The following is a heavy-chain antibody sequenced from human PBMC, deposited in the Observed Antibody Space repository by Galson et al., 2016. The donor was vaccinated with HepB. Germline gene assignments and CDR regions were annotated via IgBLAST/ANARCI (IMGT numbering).Heavy chain of an antibody. Sequence: SLRLSCAASGFTFSTYGMHWVRQAPGKGLEWVAVIWYDAINKYYADSVKGRFTISRDNSKNTLYLQMNSLSAEDTAVYYCARDLSGRSGLDYWGQGTLVTVPS. J-gene: IGHJ4*02. CDR2: IWYDAINK. D-gene: IGHD3-10*01. V-gene: IGHV3-33*01. CDR3: ARDLSGRSGLDY. CDR1: GFTFSTYG.